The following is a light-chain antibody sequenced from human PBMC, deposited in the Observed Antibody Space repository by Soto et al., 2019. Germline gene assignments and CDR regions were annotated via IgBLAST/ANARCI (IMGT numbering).Light chain of an antibody. V-gene: IGKV1-39*01. Sequence: DIQMTQSPSSLSASVGDRVTITCRASQSISSYLNWYQQKPGKAPTLLIYAASSLQSGVPSRFSGSGSGTDFTLTISSLQPEDFAGYCCQQTYSSPITFGQGTRLEIK. CDR3: QQTYSSPIT. J-gene: IGKJ5*01. CDR2: AAS. CDR1: QSISSY.